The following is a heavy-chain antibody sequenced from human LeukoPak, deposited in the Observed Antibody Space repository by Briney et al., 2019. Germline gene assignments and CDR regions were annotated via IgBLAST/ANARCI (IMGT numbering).Heavy chain of an antibody. J-gene: IGHJ4*02. D-gene: IGHD1-14*01. Sequence: GGSLRLSCAASGFTFSSYGMHWVRQAPGKGLEWVAVISYDGSNKYYADSVKGRFTISRDNSKNTLYLQMNSLRAEDTAVYYCASPPQRTPGWGQGTLVTVSS. V-gene: IGHV3-30*03. CDR2: ISYDGSNK. CDR3: ASPPQRTPG. CDR1: GFTFSSYG.